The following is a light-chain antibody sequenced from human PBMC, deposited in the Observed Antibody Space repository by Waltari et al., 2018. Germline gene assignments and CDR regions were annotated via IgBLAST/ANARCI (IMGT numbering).Light chain of an antibody. CDR3: SSYISSSTLEL. CDR1: SGDVGAYNY. Sequence: QSALTPPASVSGSPGQSITLSCTRTSGDVGAYNYVSWYQQHPGKAPKLMIFDVSNRPSGVSNRFSGSKSGNTASLTISGLQAEDEADYYCSSYISSSTLELFGGGTSLTVL. V-gene: IGLV2-14*03. J-gene: IGLJ2*01. CDR2: DVS.